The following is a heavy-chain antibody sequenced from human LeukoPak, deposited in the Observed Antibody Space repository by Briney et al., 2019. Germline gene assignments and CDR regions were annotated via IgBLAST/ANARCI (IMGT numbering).Heavy chain of an antibody. D-gene: IGHD1-26*01. Sequence: SQTLSLTCTVSGGSIYGGGYHWSWIRQPPGKGLEWIGYIYHSGTTYYNPSLKSRVTISIDRSKNQFSLRLSSVTAADTAVYYCARARDTTSGSNWFDPWGQGTLVTVSS. CDR2: IYHSGTT. CDR1: GGSIYGGGYH. J-gene: IGHJ5*02. V-gene: IGHV4-30-2*01. CDR3: ARARDTTSGSNWFDP.